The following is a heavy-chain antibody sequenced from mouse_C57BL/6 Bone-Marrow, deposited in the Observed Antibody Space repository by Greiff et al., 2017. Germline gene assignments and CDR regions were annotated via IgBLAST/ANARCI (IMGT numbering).Heavy chain of an antibody. V-gene: IGHV5-12*01. CDR3: ARRRNLLWLRRKPALFAY. Sequence: EVQRVESGGGLVQPGGSLKLSCAASGFTFSDYYMYWVRQTPEKRLEWVAYISNGGGSTYYPDTVKGRFTISRDNAKNTLYLQMSRLKSEDTDMYYCARRRNLLWLRRKPALFAYWGQGTLVTVSA. CDR1: GFTFSDYY. D-gene: IGHD2-2*01. CDR2: ISNGGGST. J-gene: IGHJ3*01.